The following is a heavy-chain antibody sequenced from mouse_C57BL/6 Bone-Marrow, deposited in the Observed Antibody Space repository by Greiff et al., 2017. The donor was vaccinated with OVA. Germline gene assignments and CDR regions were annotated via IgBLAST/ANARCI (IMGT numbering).Heavy chain of an antibody. J-gene: IGHJ3*01. D-gene: IGHD2-1*01. CDR2: IYPRSGNT. V-gene: IGHV1-81*01. Sequence: VQLQQSGAELARPGASVKLSCKASGYTFTSYGISWVKQRTGQGLEWIGEIYPRSGNTYYNEKFKGKATLTADKSSSTAYMELRSLTSEDSAVEFGASSPLYYGNPAWFAYWGQGTLGTVSA. CDR3: ASSPLYYGNPAWFAY. CDR1: GYTFTSYG.